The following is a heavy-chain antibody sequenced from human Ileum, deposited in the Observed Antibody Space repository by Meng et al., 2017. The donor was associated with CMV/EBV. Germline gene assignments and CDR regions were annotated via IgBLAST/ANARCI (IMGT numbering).Heavy chain of an antibody. CDR2: IYYSGTT. CDR3: ARSQTAAGGASIDY. J-gene: IGHJ4*02. CDR1: GGSIRSIPHY. Sequence: HLQGSGRGSLTPSETLSLLCTVSGGSIRSIPHYWGWIRQPPGKGLEWIASIYYSGTTYYNPSLKSRVTVSVDTSKNQFSLRLSSVTAADTAVFYCARSQTAAGGASIDYWGQGTLVTVSS. D-gene: IGHD6-13*01. V-gene: IGHV4-39*07.